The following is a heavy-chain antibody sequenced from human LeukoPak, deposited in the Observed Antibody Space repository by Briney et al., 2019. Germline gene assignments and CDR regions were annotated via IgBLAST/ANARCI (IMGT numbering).Heavy chain of an antibody. V-gene: IGHV4-38-2*02. D-gene: IGHD4-11*01. CDR2: IYYSGAT. CDR1: GYSISSGYY. J-gene: IGHJ4*02. CDR3: AREDDYNAWHEYSSRDY. Sequence: PSETLSLTCTVSGYSISSGYYWGWVRQPPGKGLEWIASIYYSGATSYKTSLKSRLTISLDASHNQFSLKLRSVTAADTAVYYCAREDDYNAWHEYSSRDYCGQGLLVTVSS.